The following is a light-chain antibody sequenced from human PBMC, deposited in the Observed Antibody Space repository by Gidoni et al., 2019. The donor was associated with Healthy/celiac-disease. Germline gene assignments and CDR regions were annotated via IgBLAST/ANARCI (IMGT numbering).Light chain of an antibody. CDR2: AAS. CDR3: QQSYSPLT. CDR1: QRISSY. Sequence: DIQMTQSPSSLSASVGDRVTITCRASQRISSYLNWYQQKPGKAPKLLIYAASSLLSGVPSRFSGSGSGTDFTLTISSLQPEDFATYYCQQSYSPLTFGGGTKVEIK. V-gene: IGKV1-39*01. J-gene: IGKJ4*01.